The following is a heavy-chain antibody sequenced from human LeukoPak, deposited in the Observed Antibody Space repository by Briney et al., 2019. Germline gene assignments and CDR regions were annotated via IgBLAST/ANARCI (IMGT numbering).Heavy chain of an antibody. Sequence: ASVKVSSKPSGYTFTIYGISWVRQAPGQGLECMGWISAYNGNTNYAQKRQGRVTMTTDTSTSRAYMELRSLRSEDTAVYYCARGGYDFWSGYQTLDYWGQGTLVTVCS. CDR2: ISAYNGNT. CDR3: ARGGYDFWSGYQTLDY. J-gene: IGHJ4*02. V-gene: IGHV1-18*01. D-gene: IGHD3-3*01. CDR1: GYTFTIYG.